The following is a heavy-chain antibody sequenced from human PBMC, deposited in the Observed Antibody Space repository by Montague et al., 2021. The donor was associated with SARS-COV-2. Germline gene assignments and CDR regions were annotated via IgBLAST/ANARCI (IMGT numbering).Heavy chain of an antibody. D-gene: IGHD3-9*01. CDR2: IYRGGST. Sequence: SLRLSCAASGFTVSSNYMSWVRQAPGKGLEWVSVIYRGGSTYYADSVKGRFTISRDNYKNTVYVQMNSLRAEDTAVYYCARDRHWTNTYYDILAGYQYYYYGMDVWGQGTTVTVSS. CDR3: ARDRHWTNTYYDILAGYQYYYYGMDV. V-gene: IGHV3-66*01. CDR1: GFTVSSNY. J-gene: IGHJ6*02.